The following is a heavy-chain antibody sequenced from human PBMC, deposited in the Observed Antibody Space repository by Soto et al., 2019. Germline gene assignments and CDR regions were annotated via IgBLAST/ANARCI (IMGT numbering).Heavy chain of an antibody. V-gene: IGHV4-59*01. CDR2: IYYSGST. J-gene: IGHJ5*02. CDR1: GGSISSYY. D-gene: IGHD1-26*01. CDR3: ARVNKMGADNWFDP. Sequence: PSETLSLTCTVSGGSISSYYWSWIRQPPGKGLEWIGYIYYSGSTNYNPSLKSRVTISVDTSKNQFSLKLSSVTAADTAVYYCARVNKMGADNWFDPWGQGTLVTVSS.